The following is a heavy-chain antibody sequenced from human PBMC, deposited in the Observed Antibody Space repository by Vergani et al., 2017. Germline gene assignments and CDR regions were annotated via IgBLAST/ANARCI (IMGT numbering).Heavy chain of an antibody. CDR1: GYTFTSYG. CDR3: ARDPRDCGGDCYPKAFDI. V-gene: IGHV1-18*01. J-gene: IGHJ3*02. D-gene: IGHD2-21*02. CDR2: ISAYNGNT. Sequence: VQLVQSGAEVKKPGASVKVSCKASGYTFTSYGISWVRQAPGQGLEWMGWISAYNGNTNYAQKLQGRVTMTTDTSTSTAYMELRSLRSDDTAVYYCARDPRDCGGDCYPKAFDIWGQGTMVTVSS.